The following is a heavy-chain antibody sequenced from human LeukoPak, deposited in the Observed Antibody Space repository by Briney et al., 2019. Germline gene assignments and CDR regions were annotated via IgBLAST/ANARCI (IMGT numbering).Heavy chain of an antibody. J-gene: IGHJ6*02. D-gene: IGHD3-16*02. V-gene: IGHV3-30-3*01. Sequence: GRSLRLSCAASGFTFSSYAMHWVRQAPGKGLEWVAVISYDGSNKYYADSVKGRFTISRDNSKNTLYLQMNSLRAEDTAVYYCARDRSEVPGYYYHYGLDVWGQGTTVTVSS. CDR2: ISYDGSNK. CDR1: GFTFSSYA. CDR3: ARDRSEVPGYYYHYGLDV.